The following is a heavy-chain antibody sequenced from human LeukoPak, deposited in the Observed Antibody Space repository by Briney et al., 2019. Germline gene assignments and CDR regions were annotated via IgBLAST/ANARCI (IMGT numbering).Heavy chain of an antibody. CDR2: INHMGSI. J-gene: IGHJ4*02. Sequence: KPAETLSLTCAVYGGSFSSFYWSWIRQPPGKGLEWLGEINHMGSINYNPSRKSRVPISVLTSKNQSSLKLNYVTAADTAVYYCARDVGGYNYGYSLDYWGQGTLVSVSS. D-gene: IGHD5-18*01. V-gene: IGHV4-34*01. CDR3: ARDVGGYNYGYSLDY. CDR1: GGSFSSFY.